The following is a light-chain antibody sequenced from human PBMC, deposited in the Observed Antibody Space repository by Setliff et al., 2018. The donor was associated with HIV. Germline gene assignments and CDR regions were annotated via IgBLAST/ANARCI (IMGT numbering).Light chain of an antibody. CDR3: SSYTSSSTLRV. J-gene: IGLJ1*01. Sequence: QSALAQPASVSGSPGQSITISCTGTSSDVGGYDYVSWYQQHPGKAPKLMSYDVNKRPAGVSNRFSGSKSSNTASLTISGLQAEDEADYYCSSYTSSSTLRVFGTGTKVTVL. CDR2: DVN. CDR1: SSDVGGYDY. V-gene: IGLV2-14*01.